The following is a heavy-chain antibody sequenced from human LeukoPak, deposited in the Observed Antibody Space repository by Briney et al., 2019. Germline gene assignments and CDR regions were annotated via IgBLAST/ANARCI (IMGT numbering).Heavy chain of an antibody. V-gene: IGHV3-11*04. J-gene: IGHJ4*02. CDR3: VRDPSGSGFAFDS. CDR1: GFTFSDYY. D-gene: IGHD1-1*01. CDR2: ISSSGSTI. Sequence: PGGSLRLSCAASGFTFSDYYMSWIRQAPGKGLEWVSYISSSGSTIYYADSVKGRFTISRDNSEDTLYLQMNSLRAEDTAVYYCVRDPSGSGFAFDSWGQGALVTVSS.